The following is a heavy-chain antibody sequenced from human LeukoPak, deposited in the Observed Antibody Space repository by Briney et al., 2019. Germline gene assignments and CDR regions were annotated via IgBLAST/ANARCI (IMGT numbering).Heavy chain of an antibody. CDR2: IYPGDSDT. CDR1: GYRFSSYW. CDR3: ARHADSSSSYYFDF. Sequence: GESLKISFKGSGYRFSSYWIGWVRQMPGKGLEWRGIIYPGDSDTRYSPSFQGQVTISADKSITTAYLQWSSLKASDTAMYYCARHADSSSSYYFDFWGQGTLVTVSS. V-gene: IGHV5-51*01. D-gene: IGHD6-6*01. J-gene: IGHJ4*02.